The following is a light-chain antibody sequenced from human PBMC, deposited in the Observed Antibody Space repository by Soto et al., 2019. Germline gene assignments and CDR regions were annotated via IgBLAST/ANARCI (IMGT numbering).Light chain of an antibody. J-gene: IGLJ1*01. Sequence: QSALTHPASVSGSPGQSITISCTGTSSDVGYYNYVSWYRQHPGKAPRLMIYEVNNRPSGVSNRFSGSKSGNTASLTISGLQAEDEADYYCSSCTSSSTLLYVFGTGTKVTVL. V-gene: IGLV2-14*01. CDR2: EVN. CDR1: SSDVGYYNY. CDR3: SSCTSSSTLLYV.